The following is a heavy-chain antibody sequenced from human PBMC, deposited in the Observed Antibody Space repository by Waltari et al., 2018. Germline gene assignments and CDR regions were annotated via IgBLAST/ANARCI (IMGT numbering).Heavy chain of an antibody. J-gene: IGHJ4*02. Sequence: QVQLQESGPGLVKPSEPLSLTCTVSGGSISNYCWSWLRQPPGKGLDFIGYVCYTGSTNYNPSLKSRVTISVDTSKNQFSLKLKSVTTADTAVYYCARDIQDYPGHYLDSWGQGTLVTVSS. V-gene: IGHV4-59*01. CDR3: ARDIQDYPGHYLDS. CDR1: GGSISNYC. CDR2: VCYTGST. D-gene: IGHD3-16*01.